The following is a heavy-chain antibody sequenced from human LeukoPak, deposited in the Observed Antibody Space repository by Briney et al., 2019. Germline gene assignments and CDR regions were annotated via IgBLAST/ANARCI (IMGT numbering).Heavy chain of an antibody. V-gene: IGHV4-30-4*01. Sequence: PSQTLSLTCTVSGGSISSGDYYWRWIRQPPGTGLEWLGYIYYSGSTYYNPSLKSRVTISVDTSKNQFSLKLSSVTAADTAVYYCARAPPGYCSGGSCYEGEDNWFDPWGQGTLVTVSS. D-gene: IGHD2-15*01. CDR1: GGSISSGDYY. J-gene: IGHJ5*02. CDR2: IYYSGST. CDR3: ARAPPGYCSGGSCYEGEDNWFDP.